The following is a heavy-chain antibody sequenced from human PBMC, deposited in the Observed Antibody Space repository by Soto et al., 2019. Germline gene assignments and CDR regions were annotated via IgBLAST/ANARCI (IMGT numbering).Heavy chain of an antibody. J-gene: IGHJ4*02. CDR3: ARARGYYDILTGYYKTPEFFDY. CDR2: IYYSGST. Sequence: QVQLQESGPGLVKPSETLSLTCTVSGGSISSYYWSWIRQPPGKGLEWIGYIYYSGSTNYNPSLKSRVTISVDAAKNHFSLKLSSVTAADTAVYYCARARGYYDILTGYYKTPEFFDYWGQGTLVTVSS. V-gene: IGHV4-59*01. CDR1: GGSISSYY. D-gene: IGHD3-9*01.